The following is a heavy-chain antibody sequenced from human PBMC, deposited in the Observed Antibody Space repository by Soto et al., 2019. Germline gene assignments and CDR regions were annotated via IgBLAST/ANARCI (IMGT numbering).Heavy chain of an antibody. CDR3: AKDSDFWSGYPDY. Sequence: GGSLRLSCAASGFTFDDYAMHWVRQAPGKGLEWVSGISWNSGSIGYADSVKGRFTISRDNAKNSLYLQMNSLRAEDTALNYCAKDSDFWSGYPDYWGQGTLVTVSS. V-gene: IGHV3-9*01. CDR1: GFTFDDYA. D-gene: IGHD3-3*01. CDR2: ISWNSGSI. J-gene: IGHJ4*02.